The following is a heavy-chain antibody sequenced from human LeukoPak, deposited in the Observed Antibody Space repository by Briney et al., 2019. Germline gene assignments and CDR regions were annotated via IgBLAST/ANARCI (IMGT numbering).Heavy chain of an antibody. CDR1: GFTFSSYG. Sequence: PGGSLRLSCAASGFTFSSYGMHRVRQAPGKGLEWVAVIWYDGSNKYYADSEEGRFTISRDNSKNTLYLQMNSLRAEDTAVYYCARADAYYYDSSGYYSPYYYGVDVWGQGTTVTVSS. D-gene: IGHD3-22*01. CDR3: ARADAYYYDSSGYYSPYYYGVDV. CDR2: IWYDGSNK. J-gene: IGHJ6*02. V-gene: IGHV3-33*01.